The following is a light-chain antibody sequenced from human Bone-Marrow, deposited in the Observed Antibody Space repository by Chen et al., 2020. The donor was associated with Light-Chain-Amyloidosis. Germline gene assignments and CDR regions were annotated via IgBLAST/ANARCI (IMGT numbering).Light chain of an antibody. CDR1: QSLLYTSNSENY. J-gene: IGKJ5*01. CDR3: QQYYSPPIT. V-gene: IGKV4-1*01. Sequence: DIVLPQSPASLAVSLGERATINCKSSQSLLYTSNSENYLAWYQQKPGHPPKLLTYWASTRDSGVPDRYTGSGSGTDFTLTINSLQAEDVAVYYCQQYYSPPITFGQGTRLEIQ. CDR2: WAS.